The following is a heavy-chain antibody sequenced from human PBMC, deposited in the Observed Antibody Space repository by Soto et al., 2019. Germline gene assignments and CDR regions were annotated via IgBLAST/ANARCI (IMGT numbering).Heavy chain of an antibody. CDR1: GFSFTTSEMR. CDR2: IDWDDDK. Sequence: GPPIVNPTQTLTLTCTFSGFSFTTSEMRVGWIRQPPGKALEWLARIDWDDDKFYSTSLKTRLTISKDTSKNQVVLTMTNMDPVDTATYYCARSQYVVRYFDWPLDYFDFRGQGTLVTVSS. J-gene: IGHJ4*02. CDR3: ARSQYVVRYFDWPLDYFDF. D-gene: IGHD3-9*01. V-gene: IGHV2-70*04.